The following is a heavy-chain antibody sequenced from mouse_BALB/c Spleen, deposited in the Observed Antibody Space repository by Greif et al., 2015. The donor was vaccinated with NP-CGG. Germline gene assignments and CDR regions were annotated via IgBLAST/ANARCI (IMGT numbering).Heavy chain of an antibody. CDR2: INPSSGYT. Sequence: QVQLKDSGAELARPGASVKMSCKAPGYTFTSYTMHWVKQRPGQGLEWIGYINPSSGYTNYNQKFKDKATLTADKSSSTAYMQLSSLTSEDSAVYYCARFPHFDYWGQGTTLTVSS. CDR3: ARFPHFDY. CDR1: GYTFTSYT. V-gene: IGHV1-4*01. J-gene: IGHJ2*01.